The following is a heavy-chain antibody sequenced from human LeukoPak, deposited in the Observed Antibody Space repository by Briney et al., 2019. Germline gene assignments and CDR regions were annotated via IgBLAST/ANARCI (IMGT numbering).Heavy chain of an antibody. J-gene: IGHJ6*03. CDR2: IYYSGST. V-gene: IGHV4-39*01. CDR1: GDSISTSSYY. CDR3: ARHKDYYYSYMDV. Sequence: SETLSLTCSVSGDSISTSSYYWGWIRQPPGKGLEWIGAIYYSGSTYYNPSLTSRVTISVDTSKNQFSLKLSSVTAADTAVYYCARHKDYYYSYMDVWGKGTTVTISS.